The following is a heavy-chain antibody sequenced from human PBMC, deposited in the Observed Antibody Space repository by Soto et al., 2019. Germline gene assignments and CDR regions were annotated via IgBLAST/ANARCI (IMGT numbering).Heavy chain of an antibody. CDR1: GGSFSGYY. Sequence: ETLSLTCAVYGGSFSGYYWSWIRQPPGKGLEWIGYMYNTGSTVYNPSFKSRVTISVDTSKNQFSLKLNSVTAADTAVYYCARDLWGYCGTDCYPLDVWGQGTTVTVSS. D-gene: IGHD2-21*02. CDR2: MYNTGST. CDR3: ARDLWGYCGTDCYPLDV. V-gene: IGHV4-59*01. J-gene: IGHJ6*02.